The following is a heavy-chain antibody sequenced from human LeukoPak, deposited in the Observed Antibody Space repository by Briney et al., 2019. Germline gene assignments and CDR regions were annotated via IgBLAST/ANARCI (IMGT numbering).Heavy chain of an antibody. CDR3: VRLRRNSDSSGYFYYYDN. Sequence: KPGGSLTLSCAPSGLVFRSYSFKWVRQAPAKGLEGVASVNTVSCHIHYAHSVRGRFTISRDNAKNSVLLQMNSLRAEDMAMYYCVRLRRNSDSSGYFYYYDNWGQGTLVTVSS. J-gene: IGHJ4*02. D-gene: IGHD3-22*01. CDR2: VNTVSCHI. V-gene: IGHV3-21*01. CDR1: GLVFRSYS.